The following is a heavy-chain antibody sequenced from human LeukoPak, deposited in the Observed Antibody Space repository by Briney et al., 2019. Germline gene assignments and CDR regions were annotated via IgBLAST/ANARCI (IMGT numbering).Heavy chain of an antibody. D-gene: IGHD2-15*01. CDR1: GGSFSGYY. CDR2: INHSGST. Sequence: SETLSLTCAVYGGSFSGYYWSWIRQPPGKGLEWIGEINHSGSTNYNPSLKSRVTISVDTSKNQFSLKLTSVTAADTAVYYCARELHAIGYCSGGSCYQYDAFDIWGQGTMVTVSS. V-gene: IGHV4-34*01. J-gene: IGHJ3*02. CDR3: ARELHAIGYCSGGSCYQYDAFDI.